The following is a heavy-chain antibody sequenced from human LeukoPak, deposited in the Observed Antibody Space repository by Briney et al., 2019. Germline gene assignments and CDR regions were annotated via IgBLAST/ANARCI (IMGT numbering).Heavy chain of an antibody. V-gene: IGHV1-18*01. CDR1: GYTFTSYG. CDR2: ISAYNGNT. J-gene: IGHJ3*02. Sequence: GASVKVSCKASGYTFTSYGISWVRQAPGQGLEWMGWISAYNGNTNYAQKLQGRVTMTTDTSTSTAYMELRSLRSDDTAVYYCARDRIADTRGAFDIWGQGTMVTVSS. CDR3: ARDRIADTRGAFDI. D-gene: IGHD2-15*01.